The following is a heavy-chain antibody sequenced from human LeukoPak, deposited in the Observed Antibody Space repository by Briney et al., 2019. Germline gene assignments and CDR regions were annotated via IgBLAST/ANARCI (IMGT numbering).Heavy chain of an antibody. D-gene: IGHD3-10*01. CDR2: IYYSGST. V-gene: IGHV4-59*08. Sequence: SETLSLTCTVSGCSISSYYWSWIRQPPGKGLEWIGYIYYSGSTNYNPSLKSRVTISVDTSKTQFSLKLSSVTAADTAVYYCARLVTMVRGVIRRGYYFDYWGQGTLVTVSS. J-gene: IGHJ4*02. CDR1: GCSISSYY. CDR3: ARLVTMVRGVIRRGYYFDY.